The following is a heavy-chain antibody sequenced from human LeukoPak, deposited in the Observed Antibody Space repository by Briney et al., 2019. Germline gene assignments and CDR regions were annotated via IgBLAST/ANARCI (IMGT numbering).Heavy chain of an antibody. J-gene: IGHJ4*02. CDR1: GFTFSSYA. CDR3: VKDRGTAMVLYYFDY. V-gene: IGHV3-64D*06. D-gene: IGHD5-18*01. CDR2: ISSNGGST. Sequence: PGGSLRLSCSASGFTFSSYAMHWVRQAPGKGLEYVSAISSNGGSTYYADSVKGRFTISRDNSENTLYLQMSSLRAEDTAVYYCVKDRGTAMVLYYFDYWGQGTLVTVSS.